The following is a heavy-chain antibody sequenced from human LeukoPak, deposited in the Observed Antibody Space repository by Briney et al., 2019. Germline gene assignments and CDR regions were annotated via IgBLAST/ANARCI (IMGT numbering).Heavy chain of an antibody. V-gene: IGHV3-66*01. J-gene: IGHJ4*02. CDR1: GFTFNSNY. D-gene: IGHD3-3*01. CDR3: ARDRSGYFDY. CDR2: LYSGGST. Sequence: GGSLRLSCAASGFTFNSNYMSWVRQAPGKGLEWVSVLYSGGSTDNADSVKGRFTISRDNSKNTLYLQMNSLRAEDTAVYYCARDRSGYFDYWGQGTLVTVSS.